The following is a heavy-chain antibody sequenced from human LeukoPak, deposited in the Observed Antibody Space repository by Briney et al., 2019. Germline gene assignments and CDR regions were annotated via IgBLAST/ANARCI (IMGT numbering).Heavy chain of an antibody. D-gene: IGHD6-19*01. J-gene: IGHJ4*02. Sequence: GGSLRLSCAASGFTFDDYAMHWVRQAPGKGLEWVSGISWNSGSIGYADSVKGRFTISRDNAKNSLYLQMNSLRAEDTAVYYCAREYSSGWSSKYYFDYWGQGTLVTVSS. CDR2: ISWNSGSI. CDR3: AREYSSGWSSKYYFDY. V-gene: IGHV3-9*01. CDR1: GFTFDDYA.